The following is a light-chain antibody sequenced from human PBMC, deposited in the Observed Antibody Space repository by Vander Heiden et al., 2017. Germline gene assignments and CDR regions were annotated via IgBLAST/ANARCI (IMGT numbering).Light chain of an antibody. J-gene: IGKJ4*01. CDR1: QSVSSS. CDR3: QQRGNWPVA. Sequence: EIVFTQSPATLSFSPRERATLSCRASQSVSSSLAWYQKKPGQAPRLLIYDASNRATGIPARFSGSGSETDFTLTISSLEPEDFAVYYCQQRGNWPVAFGGGTTVEIK. V-gene: IGKV3-11*01. CDR2: DAS.